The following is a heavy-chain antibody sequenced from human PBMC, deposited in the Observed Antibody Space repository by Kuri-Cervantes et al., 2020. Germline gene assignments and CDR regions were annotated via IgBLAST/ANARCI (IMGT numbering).Heavy chain of an antibody. CDR2: INHSGST. Sequence: GSLRLSCAASGFTFSSYSMNWVRQPPGKGLEWIGEINHSGSTNYNPSLKSRVTISVDTSKNQFSLKLSSVTAADTAVYYCASLAARPKHYYYYYMDVWGKGTTVTVSS. D-gene: IGHD6-6*01. CDR1: GFTFSSYS. J-gene: IGHJ6*03. CDR3: ASLAARPKHYYYYYMDV. V-gene: IGHV4-34*01.